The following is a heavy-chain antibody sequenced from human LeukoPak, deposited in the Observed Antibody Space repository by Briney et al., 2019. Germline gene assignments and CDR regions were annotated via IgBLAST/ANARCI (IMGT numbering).Heavy chain of an antibody. Sequence: SETLSLTCTVSSGSISSSSYYWGWIRQPPGKGLEWIGTIYYSGSTYYNPSLKSRVTISVDTSKNQFSLKLSSVTATDTAVYYCATSYCGGDCRRNWLDPWGQGTLVTVSS. V-gene: IGHV4-39*01. D-gene: IGHD2-21*02. CDR3: ATSYCGGDCRRNWLDP. CDR2: IYYSGST. CDR1: SGSISSSSYY. J-gene: IGHJ5*02.